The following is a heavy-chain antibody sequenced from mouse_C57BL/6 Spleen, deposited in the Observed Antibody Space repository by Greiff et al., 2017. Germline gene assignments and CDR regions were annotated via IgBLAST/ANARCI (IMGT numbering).Heavy chain of an antibody. CDR1: GYSITSGYY. V-gene: IGHV3-6*01. J-gene: IGHJ1*03. D-gene: IGHD1-1*01. Sequence: EVHLVESGPGLVKPSQSLSLTCSVTGYSITSGYYWNWIRQFPGNKLEWMGYISYDGSNNYNPSLKNRISITRDTSKNQFFLKLNSVTTEDTATYYCARELYYYGSSYGYYDVWGTGTTGTVSS. CDR2: ISYDGSN. CDR3: ARELYYYGSSYGYYDV.